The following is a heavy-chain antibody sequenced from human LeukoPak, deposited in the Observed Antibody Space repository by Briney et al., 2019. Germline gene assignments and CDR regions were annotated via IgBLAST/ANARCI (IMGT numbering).Heavy chain of an antibody. Sequence: GGSLRLSCAASGFSFSRSSMGWVRQAPGKGPEWLANIKYDGSEKFYADSVKGRFTISRDNAKNSLYLEMNILIAEDTAVYFCARDRQVRSRWIDPWGQGTLVTVSS. CDR3: ARDRQVRSRWIDP. CDR2: IKYDGSEK. J-gene: IGHJ5*02. V-gene: IGHV3-7*01. CDR1: GFSFSRSS.